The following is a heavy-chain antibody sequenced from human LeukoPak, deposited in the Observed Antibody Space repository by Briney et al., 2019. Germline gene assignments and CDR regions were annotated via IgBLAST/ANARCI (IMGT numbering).Heavy chain of an antibody. CDR1: GSTFSIYA. D-gene: IGHD2-2*02. CDR2: ISGSGSST. Sequence: PGGSLRLSCVASGSTFSIYAMSWVRQAPGKGLEWVSAISGSGSSTYYAGSVKGRFTISRDNSKNTLYLQMDSLRADDTAVYYCAKSPIVIVPAAIRRYYYYYMDVWGKGTTVTVSS. CDR3: AKSPIVIVPAAIRRYYYYYMDV. J-gene: IGHJ6*03. V-gene: IGHV3-23*01.